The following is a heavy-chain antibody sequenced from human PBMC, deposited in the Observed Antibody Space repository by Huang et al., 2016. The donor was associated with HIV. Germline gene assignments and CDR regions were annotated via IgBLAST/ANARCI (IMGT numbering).Heavy chain of an antibody. CDR3: ARRLAAAARGFDY. D-gene: IGHD6-13*01. Sequence: QVQLVESGGGVVQPGRSLRLSCAASGFTFSSYAMHGVRPTQGKGLEWVAVISYDGSNKNYADSVKGRFTISRDNSKNTLYLQMNSLGAEDTAVYYCARRLAAAARGFDYWGQGTLVTVSS. CDR2: ISYDGSNK. V-gene: IGHV3-30-3*01. CDR1: GFTFSSYA. J-gene: IGHJ4*02.